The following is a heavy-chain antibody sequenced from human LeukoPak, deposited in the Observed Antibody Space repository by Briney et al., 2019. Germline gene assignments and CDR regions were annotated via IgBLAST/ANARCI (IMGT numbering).Heavy chain of an antibody. CDR2: INHSGNT. V-gene: IGHV4-34*01. CDR1: GGSFSGYY. Sequence: SETLSLTCAVYGGSFSGYYWSWIRHPPGKGLEWIGEINHSGNTNYNPSLKSRVTISVDTSKNQFSLKLSSVTAADTAVYYCARSARYYYYMDVWGKGTTVTVSS. CDR3: ARSARYYYYMDV. J-gene: IGHJ6*03.